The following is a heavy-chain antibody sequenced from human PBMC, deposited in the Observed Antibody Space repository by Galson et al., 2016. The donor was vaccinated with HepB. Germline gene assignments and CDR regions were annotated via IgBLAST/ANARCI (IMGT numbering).Heavy chain of an antibody. D-gene: IGHD3-22*01. V-gene: IGHV3-11*05. J-gene: IGHJ4*02. Sequence: SLRLSCAASGFTFSDYSMSWIRQAPGQGLEWVSYISSSSSYTNSADSLKGRFTIARVDSKNTLDLQMSSLKVEDTAIYYCTTEGSFDSSGYNGYWGQGTLVTVSS. CDR3: TTEGSFDSSGYNGY. CDR1: GFTFSDYS. CDR2: ISSSSSYT.